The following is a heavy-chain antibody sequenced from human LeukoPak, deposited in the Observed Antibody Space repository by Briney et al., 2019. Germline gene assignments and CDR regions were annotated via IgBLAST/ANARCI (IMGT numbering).Heavy chain of an antibody. V-gene: IGHV3-23*01. CDR3: AKDVTEAYYYDSSGYL. J-gene: IGHJ4*02. CDR2: ISGSGGST. CDR1: GFTLSSYA. Sequence: TGGSLRLSCAASGFTLSSYAMSWVRQAPGKGLEWVSAISGSGGSTYYADSVKGRFTISRDNSKNTLYLQMNSLRAEDTAVYYCAKDVTEAYYYDSSGYLWGQGTLVTVSS. D-gene: IGHD3-22*01.